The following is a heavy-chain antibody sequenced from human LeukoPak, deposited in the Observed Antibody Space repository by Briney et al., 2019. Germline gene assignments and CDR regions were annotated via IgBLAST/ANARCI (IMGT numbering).Heavy chain of an antibody. D-gene: IGHD1-26*01. CDR1: GFTFSSYA. V-gene: IGHV4-34*01. CDR3: ARGQGATVPKVGKNWFDP. J-gene: IGHJ5*02. CDR2: VNESGGT. Sequence: GSLRLSCAASGFTFSSYAMSWVRQPPGKGPEWIGEVNESGGTNINPSLRSRVILSVDTSMNQFSLKLISATAADTGVYYCARGQGATVPKVGKNWFDPWGHGTRVIVSP.